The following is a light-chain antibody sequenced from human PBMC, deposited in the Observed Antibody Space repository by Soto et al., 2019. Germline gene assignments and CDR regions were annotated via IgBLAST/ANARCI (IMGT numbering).Light chain of an antibody. J-gene: IGKJ1*01. CDR1: QSISSW. CDR2: DDS. V-gene: IGKV1-5*01. Sequence: EIQMTQSPSTLSASVGDRFTITCRASQSISSWLAWYQQKPGKSPKLLIYDDSSLESGVPSRFSGSGSGTEFTLTISNLQPDDFATYYCQQYENYWTVGQGTKVEIK. CDR3: QQYENYWT.